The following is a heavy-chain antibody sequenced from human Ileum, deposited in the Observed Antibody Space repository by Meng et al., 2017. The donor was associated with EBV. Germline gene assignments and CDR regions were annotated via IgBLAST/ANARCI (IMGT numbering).Heavy chain of an antibody. J-gene: IGHJ4*02. Sequence: QGQLQVSGPGLGKPWGTLSLTCAVSGGSISSSNWWSWVRQAPGKGLEWIGEIHHTESTNYNPSLKSRVTISVDKSKNQFSLKLSSVTAADTAVYYCARESYSDSSGYYSLDYWGQGSLVTVSS. CDR2: IHHTEST. V-gene: IGHV4-4*02. CDR1: GGSISSSNW. CDR3: ARESYSDSSGYYSLDY. D-gene: IGHD3-22*01.